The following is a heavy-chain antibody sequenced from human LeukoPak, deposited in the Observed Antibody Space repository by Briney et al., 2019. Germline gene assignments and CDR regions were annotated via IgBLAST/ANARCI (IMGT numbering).Heavy chain of an antibody. J-gene: IGHJ6*03. D-gene: IGHD2-2*01. Sequence: ASVKVSCKASGYTFTSYDISWVRQATGQGLEWMGWMNPNSGNTGYAQKFQGRVTITRNTSISTAYMELSSLRSEDTAVYYCARWQYQLLFYGYMDVWGKGTTVTVSS. CDR2: MNPNSGNT. V-gene: IGHV1-8*03. CDR3: ARWQYQLLFYGYMDV. CDR1: GYTFTSYD.